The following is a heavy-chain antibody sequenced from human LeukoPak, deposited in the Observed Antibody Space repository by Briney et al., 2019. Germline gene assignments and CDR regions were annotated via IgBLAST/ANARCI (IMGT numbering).Heavy chain of an antibody. D-gene: IGHD3-10*01. CDR3: ATIPGMVRGVLGYYYMDV. J-gene: IGHJ6*03. Sequence: SETLSLTCTVSGYSISSGYYWGWIRQPPGKGLEWIGSIYHSGSTYYNPSLKSRVTISVDTSKNQFSLKLSSVTAADTAVYYCATIPGMVRGVLGYYYMDVWGKGTTVTVSS. CDR2: IYHSGST. CDR1: GYSISSGYY. V-gene: IGHV4-38-2*02.